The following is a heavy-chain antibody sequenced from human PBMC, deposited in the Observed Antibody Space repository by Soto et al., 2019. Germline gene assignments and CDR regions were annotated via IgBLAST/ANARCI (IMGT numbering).Heavy chain of an antibody. V-gene: IGHV3-30*04. CDR3: ARFERTYYYDSSPDY. CDR1: GFTFSSYA. J-gene: IGHJ4*02. Sequence: GGSLRLSCAASGFTFSSYAMHWVRQAPGKGLEWVAVISNDGRNKYYADSAKGRFTISRDNSKNTLYLQMNSLRAEDTAVYYCARFERTYYYDSSPDYWGQGTLVTVSS. CDR2: ISNDGRNK. D-gene: IGHD3-22*01.